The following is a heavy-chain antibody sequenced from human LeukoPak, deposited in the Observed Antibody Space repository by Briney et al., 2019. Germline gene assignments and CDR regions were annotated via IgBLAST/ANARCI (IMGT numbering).Heavy chain of an antibody. CDR2: ISSSSSYI. V-gene: IGHV3-21*01. CDR3: ARDPPPPQYYDFWGGYSLIDY. Sequence: GGSLRLSCAASGFTFSSYSMNWVRQAPGKGLEWVSSISSSSSYIYYADSVKGRFTISRDNANNPLYLQMNNLRDEDTAVYYCARDPPPPQYYDFWGGYSLIDYWGQGTPVTLPS. CDR1: GFTFSSYS. D-gene: IGHD3-3*01. J-gene: IGHJ4*02.